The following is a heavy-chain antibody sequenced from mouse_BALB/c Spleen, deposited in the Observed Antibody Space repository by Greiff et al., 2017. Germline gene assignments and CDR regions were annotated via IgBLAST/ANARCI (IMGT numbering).Heavy chain of an antibody. Sequence: EVKVEESGGGLVKPGGSLKLSCAASGFTFSSYAMSWVRQSPEKRLEWVAEISSGGSYTYYPDTVTGRFTISRDNAKNTLYLEMSSLRSEDTAMYYCARDSDYGYRFAYWGQGTLVTVSA. CDR3: ARDSDYGYRFAY. D-gene: IGHD1-2*01. CDR2: ISSGGSYT. J-gene: IGHJ3*01. CDR1: GFTFSSYA. V-gene: IGHV5-9-4*01.